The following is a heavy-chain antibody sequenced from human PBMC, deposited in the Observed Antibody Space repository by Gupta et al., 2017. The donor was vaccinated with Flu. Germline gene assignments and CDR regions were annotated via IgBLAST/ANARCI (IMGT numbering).Heavy chain of an antibody. D-gene: IGHD3-3*01. J-gene: IGHJ5*02. V-gene: IGHV4-30-2*01. CDR2: IYHSGST. Sequence: KGLEWIGYIYHSGSTYYNPSLKSRVTISVDRSKNQFSLKLSSVTAADTAVYYCARVHGGFWSGFPNPNWFDPWGQGTLVTVSS. CDR3: ARVHGGFWSGFPNPNWFDP.